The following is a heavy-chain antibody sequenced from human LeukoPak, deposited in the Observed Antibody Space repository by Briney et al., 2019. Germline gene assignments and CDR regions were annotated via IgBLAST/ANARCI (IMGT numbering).Heavy chain of an antibody. CDR1: GYTFTSYY. CDR2: INPSGGST. Sequence: ASVKVSCKASGYTFTSYYMHWVRQAPGQGLEWMGIINPSGGSTSYAQKFQGRVTMTRNTSISTAYMELSSLRSEDTAVYYCARGPVLLIFGVVPYYYGMDVWGQGTTVTVSS. D-gene: IGHD3-3*01. V-gene: IGHV1-46*01. CDR3: ARGPVLLIFGVVPYYYGMDV. J-gene: IGHJ6*02.